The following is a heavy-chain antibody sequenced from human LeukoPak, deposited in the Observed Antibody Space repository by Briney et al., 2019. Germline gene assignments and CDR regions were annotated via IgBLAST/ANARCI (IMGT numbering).Heavy chain of an antibody. Sequence: GGSLRLSCTASEFTFSSYNMNWVRQAPGKGLEWVSSISSSSNYIYYADSVKGRFTISRDNAKNSLFLQMNSLSVEDTAVYYCANSGYDWGYYYYYMDVWGKGTTVTVSS. J-gene: IGHJ6*03. V-gene: IGHV3-21*01. CDR2: ISSSSNYI. CDR3: ANSGYDWGYYYYYMDV. CDR1: EFTFSSYN. D-gene: IGHD5-12*01.